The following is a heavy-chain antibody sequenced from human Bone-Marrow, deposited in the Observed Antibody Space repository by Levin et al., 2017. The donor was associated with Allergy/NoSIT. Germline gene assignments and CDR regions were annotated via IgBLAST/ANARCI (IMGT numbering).Heavy chain of an antibody. CDR3: ARVFEQLVIFTLPQENWFDP. Sequence: SETLSLTCAVYGGSFSGYYWSWIRQPPGKGLEWIGEINHSGSTNYNPSLKSRVTISVDTSKNQFSLKLSSVTAADTAVYYCARVFEQLVIFTLPQENWFDPWGQGTLVTVSS. D-gene: IGHD6-13*01. J-gene: IGHJ5*02. CDR1: GGSFSGYY. CDR2: INHSGST. V-gene: IGHV4-34*01.